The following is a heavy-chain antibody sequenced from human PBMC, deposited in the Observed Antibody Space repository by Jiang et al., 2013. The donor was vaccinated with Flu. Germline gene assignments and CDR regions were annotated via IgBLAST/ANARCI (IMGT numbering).Heavy chain of an antibody. CDR2: IYDDGST. Sequence: LVKPSETLSLICTVSGGSISSFHWSWIRQPPGKGLEWIGYIYDDGSTNYNPSLKSRATISLDTSKNQFSLKLTSVTAADTAVYYCARVDTHMVPGHFDCWGPGTLVTVSS. J-gene: IGHJ4*02. V-gene: IGHV4-59*01. CDR3: ARVDTHMVPGHFDC. D-gene: IGHD5-18*01. CDR1: GGSISSFH.